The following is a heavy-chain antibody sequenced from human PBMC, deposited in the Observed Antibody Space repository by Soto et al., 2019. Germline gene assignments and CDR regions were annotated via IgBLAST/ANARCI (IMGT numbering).Heavy chain of an antibody. CDR2: ISYDGSNK. J-gene: IGHJ4*02. CDR3: AKNYYDSSGSFRRGYFDY. V-gene: IGHV3-30-3*01. Sequence: PGGSLRLSCAASGFTFSSYAMHWVRQAPGKGLEWVAVISYDGSNKYYADSVKGRFTISRDNSKNTLYLQMNSLRAEDTAVYYCAKNYYDSSGSFRRGYFDYWGQGTLVTVSS. D-gene: IGHD3-22*01. CDR1: GFTFSSYA.